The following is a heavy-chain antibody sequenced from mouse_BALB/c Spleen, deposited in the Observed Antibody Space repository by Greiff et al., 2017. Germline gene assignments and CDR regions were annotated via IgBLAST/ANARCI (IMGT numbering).Heavy chain of an antibody. CDR2: ISDGGSYT. CDR3: AREGGLYDGYPYAMDY. CDR1: GFTFSDYY. D-gene: IGHD2-3*01. Sequence: EVKLMESGGGLVKPGGSLKLSCAASGFTFSDYYMYWVRQTPEKRLEWVATISDGGSYTYYPDSVKGRFTISRDNAKNNLYLQMSSLKSEDTAMYYCAREGGLYDGYPYAMDYWGQGTSVTVSS. V-gene: IGHV5-4*02. J-gene: IGHJ4*01.